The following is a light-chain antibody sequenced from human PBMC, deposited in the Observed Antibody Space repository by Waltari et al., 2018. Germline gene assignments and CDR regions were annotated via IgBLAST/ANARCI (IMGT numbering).Light chain of an antibody. CDR1: GSNIANNY. V-gene: IGLV1-47*01. CDR3: AVWDDRVSGWV. Sequence: QSVLTQPPSASGTPGQRVTMSCSGGGSNIANNYVIGYQQLPGTAPRLLVFRDNERPSGVPDRFSGSKSGTSASLAISGLRSEDEADYYCAVWDDRVSGWVFGGGTKLTVL. J-gene: IGLJ3*02. CDR2: RDN.